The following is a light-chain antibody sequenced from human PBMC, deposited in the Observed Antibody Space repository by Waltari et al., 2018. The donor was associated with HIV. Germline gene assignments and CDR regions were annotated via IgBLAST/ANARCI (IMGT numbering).Light chain of an antibody. CDR2: GVS. J-gene: IGKJ4*01. Sequence: EIVLTQSPGTLSLSLGERATLSCRASQNFNSKYLAWYQQRPGQAPRLLVYGVSNRATGVPDRFSGSGSVTDFTLTINRLEPEDFAIYYCQQYGSSPLTFGGGTRVETK. CDR3: QQYGSSPLT. CDR1: QNFNSKY. V-gene: IGKV3-20*01.